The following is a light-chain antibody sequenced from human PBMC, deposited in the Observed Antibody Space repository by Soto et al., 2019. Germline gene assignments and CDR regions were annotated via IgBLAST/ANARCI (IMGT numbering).Light chain of an antibody. Sequence: DIKMNQYPSSLSASVGDRVIITCQASQNINNYLNWYQQKPGRAPKLLIYDASNLEAGVPSRFRGSGSGTDFTFTISCLQPDDIATYYCQQYENLPTFGQGRLLEIK. CDR1: QNINNY. J-gene: IGKJ5*01. CDR2: DAS. V-gene: IGKV1-33*01. CDR3: QQYENLPT.